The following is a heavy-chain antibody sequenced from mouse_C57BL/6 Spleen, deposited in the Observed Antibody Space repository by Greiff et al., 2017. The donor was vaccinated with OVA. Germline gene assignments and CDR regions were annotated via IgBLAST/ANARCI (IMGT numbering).Heavy chain of an antibody. V-gene: IGHV10-3*01. CDR1: GFTFTTYA. CDR2: IRSKSSNYAT. D-gene: IGHD3-1*01. CDR3: VGDEDSEGCAY. Sequence: EVKLVESGGGLVQPKGSLKLSCAASGFTFTTYAMHWVRQAPGKGLEWVARIRSKSSNYATYYDDSVKDRFTIYRDDTQSMLYLKMNNLETEDTAMYDCVGDEDSEGCAYWGQGTLVTVSA. J-gene: IGHJ3*01.